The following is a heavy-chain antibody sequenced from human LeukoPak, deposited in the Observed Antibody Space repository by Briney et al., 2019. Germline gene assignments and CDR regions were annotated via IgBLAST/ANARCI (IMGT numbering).Heavy chain of an antibody. D-gene: IGHD3-10*01. V-gene: IGHV3-15*01. CDR2: IKSKADGGTA. J-gene: IGHJ4*01. CDR1: GLTFTNAW. CDR3: TAPPIIWSGDY. Sequence: GGSLRLSCAVSGLTFTNAWMTWVRQAPGKGLEWVGRIKSKADGGTADYGAPVKGRFTISRDDSENMIYLQMTSLKTEDTAVYYCTAPPIIWSGDYWGHGTLVTVSS.